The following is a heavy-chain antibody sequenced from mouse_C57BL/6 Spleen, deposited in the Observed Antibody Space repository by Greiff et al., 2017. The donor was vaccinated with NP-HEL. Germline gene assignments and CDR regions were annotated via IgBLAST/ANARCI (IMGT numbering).Heavy chain of an antibody. J-gene: IGHJ2*01. Sequence: VQLQQSGAELARPGASVKLSCKASGYTFTSYGISWVKQRTGQGLEWIGEIYPRSGNTYHNEKFKGKATLTADKSSSTAYMELRSLTSEDSAVYFCARRILDYWGQGTTLTVSS. V-gene: IGHV1-81*01. CDR2: IYPRSGNT. CDR1: GYTFTSYG. CDR3: ARRILDY.